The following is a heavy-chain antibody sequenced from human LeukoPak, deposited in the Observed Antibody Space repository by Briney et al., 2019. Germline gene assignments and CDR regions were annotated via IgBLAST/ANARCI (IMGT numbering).Heavy chain of an antibody. CDR3: ARSTMVRGAIDY. J-gene: IGHJ4*02. Sequence: GGSLRLSCAASGFTFSSYAMSWVRQAPGKGLEWVSYISSSGSTIYYADSVKGRFTISRDNAKNSLYLQMNSLRAEDTAVYYCARSTMVRGAIDYWGQGTLVTVSS. CDR1: GFTFSSYA. CDR2: ISSSGSTI. V-gene: IGHV3-48*04. D-gene: IGHD3-10*01.